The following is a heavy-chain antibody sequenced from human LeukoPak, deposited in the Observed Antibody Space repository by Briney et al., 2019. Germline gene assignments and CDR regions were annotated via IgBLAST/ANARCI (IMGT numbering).Heavy chain of an antibody. V-gene: IGHV3-30*02. CDR3: AKDFQAGTTWGTGYCLDY. J-gene: IGHJ4*02. Sequence: GGSLRLSCAASGFTFSSYGMHWVRQAPGKGLEWVAFIRYDGSNKYYADSVKGRFTISRDNSKNTLYLQLNSLRAEDTAVYYCAKDFQAGTTWGTGYCLDYWGQGTLVTVSS. D-gene: IGHD1-1*01. CDR2: IRYDGSNK. CDR1: GFTFSSYG.